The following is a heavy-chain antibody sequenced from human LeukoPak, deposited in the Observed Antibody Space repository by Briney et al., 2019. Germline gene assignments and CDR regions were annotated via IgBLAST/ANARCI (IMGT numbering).Heavy chain of an antibody. V-gene: IGHV1-2*02. J-gene: IGHJ4*02. CDR1: GFTFTDEY. CDR2: INPYSGAI. D-gene: IGHD2-2*01. CDR3: ARDPKSQLLLDY. Sequence: GASVKVSCKSSGFTFTDEYIHWVRQAPGQGLEWMGWINPYSGAINYAQKFQGRVTLTRDTSISTAYMELSRLTSGDTAVYYCARDPKSQLLLDYWGQGTLATVSS.